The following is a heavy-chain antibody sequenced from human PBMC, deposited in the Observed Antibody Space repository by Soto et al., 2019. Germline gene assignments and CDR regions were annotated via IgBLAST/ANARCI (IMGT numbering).Heavy chain of an antibody. CDR1: GGSISSYS. D-gene: IGHD3-3*01. J-gene: IGHJ3*02. CDR3: ARDGDFWSGSYAFDI. CDR2: IYTSGST. Sequence: QVQLQESGPGLAKPSETLSLTCTVSGGSISSYSWSWIRQPAGKGLEWIGRIYTSGSTNYNPSLKSRVTMSVDTSKNQFSLRLSSVTAADTAVYFCARDGDFWSGSYAFDIWGQRPMVTVSS. V-gene: IGHV4-4*07.